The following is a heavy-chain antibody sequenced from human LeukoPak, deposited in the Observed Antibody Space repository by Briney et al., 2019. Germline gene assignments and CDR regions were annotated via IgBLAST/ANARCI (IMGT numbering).Heavy chain of an antibody. D-gene: IGHD3-3*01. V-gene: IGHV3-30*01. CDR3: ARARDFWSGYYTGLMEHRQFDY. CDR2: ISYDGSNK. Sequence: GSLRLSCAASGFTFSSYAMHWVRQAPGKGLEWVAVISYDGSNKYYADSVKGRFTISRDNSKNTLYLQMNSLRAEDTAVYYCARARDFWSGYYTGLMEHRQFDYWGQGTLVTVSS. CDR1: GFTFSSYA. J-gene: IGHJ4*02.